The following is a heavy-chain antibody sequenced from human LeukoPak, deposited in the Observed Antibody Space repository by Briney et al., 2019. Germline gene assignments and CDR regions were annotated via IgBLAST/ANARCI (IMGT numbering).Heavy chain of an antibody. D-gene: IGHD3-10*01. V-gene: IGHV3-66*01. J-gene: IGHJ4*02. CDR2: IYSGGRT. Sequence: PGRSLSLSRAASRFTGSSNYMTWVRQAPRKGLEGVSIIYSGGRTYYADSVRGRFTISRDNSKNTLYLQMNSLIAEDTAVYYCARWWYYYGSGSYLDYWGQGTLVTVSS. CDR3: ARWWYYYGSGSYLDY. CDR1: RFTGSSNY.